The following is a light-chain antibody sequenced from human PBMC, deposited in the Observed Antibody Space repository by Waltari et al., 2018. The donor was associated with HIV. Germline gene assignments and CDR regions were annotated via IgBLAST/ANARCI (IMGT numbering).Light chain of an antibody. J-gene: IGKJ4*01. Sequence: DVQMTQSPSSPSVSIGDRVIITCRASPDITGFLAWFQHRPGTAPKSLIYGTSTLQSGVPSSKFSGSGSGTEFILTITNLQPEDTGTYYCQQYSAYPLTFGRGDQSGN. CDR1: PDITGF. CDR2: GTS. CDR3: QQYSAYPLT. V-gene: IGKV1-16*02.